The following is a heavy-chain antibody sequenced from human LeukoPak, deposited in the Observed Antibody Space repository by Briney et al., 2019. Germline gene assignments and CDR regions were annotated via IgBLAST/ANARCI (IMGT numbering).Heavy chain of an antibody. Sequence: SETLSLTCTVSGGSISSYYWSWIRQPPGKGLEWIGNIYDRGSTKYNPSLKSRVTISVDMSKNQFSLRLSSVTAADTAVYYCARGRAFDNWGQGTLVTVSS. J-gene: IGHJ4*02. CDR3: ARGRAFDN. V-gene: IGHV4-59*01. CDR2: IYDRGST. CDR1: GGSISSYY.